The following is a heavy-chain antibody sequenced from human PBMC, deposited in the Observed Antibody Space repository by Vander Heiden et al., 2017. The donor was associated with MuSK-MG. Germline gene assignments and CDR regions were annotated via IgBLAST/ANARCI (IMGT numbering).Heavy chain of an antibody. Sequence: EVQLVESGGGLVKPGGSLRLSCAASGFTFSSYSMNRVRQAPGKGLEWVSSISSSSSYIYYADSVKGRFTISRDNAKNSLYLQMNSLRAEDTAVYYCASPTDERLVGYWGQGTLVTVSS. CDR2: ISSSSSYI. V-gene: IGHV3-21*01. CDR1: GFTFSSYS. CDR3: ASPTDERLVGY. J-gene: IGHJ4*02. D-gene: IGHD2-15*01.